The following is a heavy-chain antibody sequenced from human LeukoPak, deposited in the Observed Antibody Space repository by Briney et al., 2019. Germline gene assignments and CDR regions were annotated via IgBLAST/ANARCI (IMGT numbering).Heavy chain of an antibody. CDR3: AGDGYYYDSSGYYPYYFDY. CDR1: GFTFSSYA. J-gene: IGHJ4*02. D-gene: IGHD3-22*01. CDR2: ISYDGSNK. Sequence: GGSLRLSCAASGFTFSSYAMHWVRQAPGKGLEWVAVISYDGSNKYYADSVKGRFTISRDNSKNTLYLQMNSLRAEDTAVYYCAGDGYYYDSSGYYPYYFDYWGQGTLVTVSS. V-gene: IGHV3-30-3*01.